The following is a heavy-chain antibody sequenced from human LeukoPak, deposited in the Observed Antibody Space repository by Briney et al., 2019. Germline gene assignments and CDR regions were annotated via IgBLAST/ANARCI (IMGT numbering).Heavy chain of an antibody. CDR1: GYTFTSYD. D-gene: IGHD4-17*01. J-gene: IGHJ3*02. CDR2: MNPNSGNT. Sequence: ASVKVSCKASGYTFTSYDINWVRQATGQGLEWMGWMNPNSGNTGYAQKFQGRVTMTRNTSISTAYMELSSLRSEDTAVYYCARPRALDYGDYSDAFDIWGQGTMVTVSS. V-gene: IGHV1-8*01. CDR3: ARPRALDYGDYSDAFDI.